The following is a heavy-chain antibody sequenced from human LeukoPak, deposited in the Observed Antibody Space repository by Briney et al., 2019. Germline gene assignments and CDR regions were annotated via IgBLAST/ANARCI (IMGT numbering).Heavy chain of an antibody. V-gene: IGHV3-30*04. CDR2: ISYDGSNK. D-gene: IGHD3-10*01. J-gene: IGHJ4*02. CDR1: GFTFSSYA. Sequence: GGSLRLSCAASGFTFSSYAMHWVRQAPGKGLEWVAVISYDGSNKYYADSVKGRFTISRDNSKNTLYLQMNSLRAEDTAVYYCARDYYIGGFDYWGQGTLVTVSS. CDR3: ARDYYIGGFDY.